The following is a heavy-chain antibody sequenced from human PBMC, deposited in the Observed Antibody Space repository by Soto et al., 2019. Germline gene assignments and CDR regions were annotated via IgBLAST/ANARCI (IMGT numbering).Heavy chain of an antibody. CDR1: GYTFISYG. CDR2: ISAYNGKT. D-gene: IGHD3-22*01. Sequence: ASVKVSCKASGYTFISYGISWVRQAPGQGLEWMGWISAYNGKTNYAQKFQGRVTMTTDKSTSTAYMELRSLRSDDTAVYYCARVEAFITTTSGLDVWGQGTMVTVSS. J-gene: IGHJ6*02. CDR3: ARVEAFITTTSGLDV. V-gene: IGHV1-18*01.